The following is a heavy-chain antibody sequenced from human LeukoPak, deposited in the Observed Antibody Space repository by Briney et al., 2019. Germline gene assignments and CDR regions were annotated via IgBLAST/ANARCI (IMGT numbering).Heavy chain of an antibody. CDR3: ARVSYYYGSGSYRPTAVYYFDY. Sequence: GGSLRLSCAASGFTFSSYAMHWVRQAPGKGLEWVAVISYDGSNKYYADSVKGRFTISRDNAKNTLYLQMNSLRAEDTAVYYCARVSYYYGSGSYRPTAVYYFDYWGQGTLVTVSS. D-gene: IGHD3-10*01. V-gene: IGHV3-30*04. J-gene: IGHJ4*02. CDR2: ISYDGSNK. CDR1: GFTFSSYA.